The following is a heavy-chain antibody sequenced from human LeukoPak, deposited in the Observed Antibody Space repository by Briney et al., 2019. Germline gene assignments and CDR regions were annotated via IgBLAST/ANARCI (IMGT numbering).Heavy chain of an antibody. CDR1: GFTFSSYA. V-gene: IGHV3-23*01. CDR2: ISGSGGST. D-gene: IGHD3-22*01. Sequence: GGSLRLSCAASGFTFSSYAMSWVRQAPGKGLEWVSAISGSGGSTYYADSVKGRFTISRDNSKNTLYLQMNSLRAEDTAVYYCAKGHYDSSGYSVFDYWGQGTLVTVSS. CDR3: AKGHYDSSGYSVFDY. J-gene: IGHJ4*02.